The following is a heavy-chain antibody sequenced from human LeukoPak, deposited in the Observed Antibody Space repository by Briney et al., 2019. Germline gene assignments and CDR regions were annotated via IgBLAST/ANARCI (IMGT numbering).Heavy chain of an antibody. V-gene: IGHV1-3*01. D-gene: IGHD2-21*02. CDR2: INAGNGNT. CDR3: AREALRGGGDVLGYYYYYGMDV. Sequence: ASVKVSCKASGYTFTSYAMHWVRQAPGQSLEWMGWINAGNGNTKYSQKFQGRVTITRDTSASTAYMELSSLRSEDTAVYYCAREALRGGGDVLGYYYYYGMDVWGQGTTVTVSS. CDR1: GYTFTSYA. J-gene: IGHJ6*02.